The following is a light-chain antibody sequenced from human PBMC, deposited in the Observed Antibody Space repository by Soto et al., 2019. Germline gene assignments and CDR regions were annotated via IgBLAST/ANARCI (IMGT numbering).Light chain of an antibody. CDR2: KAS. J-gene: IGKJ4*01. CDR1: QTISSW. V-gene: IGKV1-5*03. CDR3: LQANSFPLT. Sequence: DIQMTQSPSTLSGSVGDRVTITCRASQTISSWLAWYQQKPGKAPKLLIYKASTLKSGVPSRFSGSGSGTEFTLTISSLQPDDFATYFCLQANSFPLTFGGGTKVEIK.